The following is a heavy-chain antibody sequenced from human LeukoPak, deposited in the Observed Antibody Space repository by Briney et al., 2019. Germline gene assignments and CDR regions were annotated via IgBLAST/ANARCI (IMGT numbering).Heavy chain of an antibody. V-gene: IGHV1-2*02. Sequence: ASVKVSCKASGYTFTGYYMHWVRQAPGQGLEWMGWINPNSGGTNYAQKFQGRVTMTRDTSISTAYMELSRLRSDDTAVYYCARASRGYSSGWNWFDPWGQGTLVTVSS. D-gene: IGHD6-19*01. CDR2: INPNSGGT. CDR1: GYTFTGYY. CDR3: ARASRGYSSGWNWFDP. J-gene: IGHJ5*02.